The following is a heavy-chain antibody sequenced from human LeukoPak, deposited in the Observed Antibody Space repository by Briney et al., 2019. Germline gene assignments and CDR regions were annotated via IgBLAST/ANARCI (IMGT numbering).Heavy chain of an antibody. Sequence: GGSLRLSCAASGFTFSTYWMNWVRHAPGKGLVWVSRINSGGSRTSYADSVKGRFTISRDNAQNTLHLQMNSLRAEDTAVYFCARAYYYDSSGYPAGDDYWGQGTLVTVSS. CDR3: ARAYYYDSSGYPAGDDY. V-gene: IGHV3-74*01. J-gene: IGHJ4*02. CDR2: INSGGSRT. D-gene: IGHD3-22*01. CDR1: GFTFSTYW.